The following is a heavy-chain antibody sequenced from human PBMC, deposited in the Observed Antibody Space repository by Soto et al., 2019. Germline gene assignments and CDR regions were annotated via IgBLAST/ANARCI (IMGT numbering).Heavy chain of an antibody. CDR3: AHIVVAGLGYYFDY. CDR1: GFSLSSTRMA. CDR2: IYWDDDK. D-gene: IGHD6-19*01. Sequence: QITLKESGPTLVKPTQTLTLTCTFSGFSLSSTRMAVGWIRQPPGKALEWLALIYWDDDKRYSPFLKSRLTISNPTTXNQVVLTMSNMDPVDTARYYCAHIVVAGLGYYFDYWGQGTLVTVSS. V-gene: IGHV2-5*02. J-gene: IGHJ4*02.